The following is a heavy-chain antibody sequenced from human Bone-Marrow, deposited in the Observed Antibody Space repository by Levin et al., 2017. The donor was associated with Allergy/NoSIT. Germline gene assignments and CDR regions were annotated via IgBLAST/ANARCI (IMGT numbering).Heavy chain of an antibody. CDR1: GDSVSSTSAA. Sequence: SQTLSLPCAISGDSVSSTSAAWHWIRQSPSRGLEWLGRTYYRSKWYNEYALSVKSRITINPDTSKNQLSLQLNSVTPDDTAVYYCARDRAGTVDYWGQGTLVTVSS. J-gene: IGHJ4*02. CDR3: ARDRAGTVDY. D-gene: IGHD6-19*01. V-gene: IGHV6-1*01. CDR2: TYYRSKWYN.